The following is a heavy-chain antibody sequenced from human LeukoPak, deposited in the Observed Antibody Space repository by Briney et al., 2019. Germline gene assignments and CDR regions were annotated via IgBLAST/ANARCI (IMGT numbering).Heavy chain of an antibody. CDR1: GGSISSYY. D-gene: IGHD6-19*01. CDR3: ARGGLTGYSSGWYDY. Sequence: PSETLSLTCTVSGGSISSYYWSWIRKPPGKGLEWIGYIYYSGSTNYNPSLKSRVTISVDTSKNQFSLKLSSVTAADTAVYYCARGGLTGYSSGWYDYWGQGTLVTVSS. CDR2: IYYSGST. J-gene: IGHJ4*02. V-gene: IGHV4-59*01.